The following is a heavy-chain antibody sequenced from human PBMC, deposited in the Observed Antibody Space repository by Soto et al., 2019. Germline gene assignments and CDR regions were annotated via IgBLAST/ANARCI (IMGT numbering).Heavy chain of an antibody. CDR2: ISAYSGNT. CDR1: GYTFTSYG. Sequence: ASVKVSFKVSGYTFTSYGITWLRQAPGQGLEWVAWISAYSGNTNYAQILQDRVTVTTETSTSTASLELRSLRSDDTAVYYCAIGLYPFYFDYWGQGTLVTVSS. CDR3: AIGLYPFYFDY. J-gene: IGHJ4*02. V-gene: IGHV1-18*01.